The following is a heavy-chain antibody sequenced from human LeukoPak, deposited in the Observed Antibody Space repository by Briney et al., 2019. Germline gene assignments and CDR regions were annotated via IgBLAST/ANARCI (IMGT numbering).Heavy chain of an antibody. V-gene: IGHV1-18*01. CDR2: ISAYNDNT. D-gene: IGHD5-24*01. CDR3: ARSHEMATKFDP. CDR1: GYTFTSYR. J-gene: IGHJ5*02. Sequence: ASVKVSCKASGYTFTSYRISWVRQAPGQGLEWMGWISAYNDNTNYTQKFQDRVTMTTDTSTSTAYMELSSLRSEDTAVYYCARSHEMATKFDPWGQGTLVTVSS.